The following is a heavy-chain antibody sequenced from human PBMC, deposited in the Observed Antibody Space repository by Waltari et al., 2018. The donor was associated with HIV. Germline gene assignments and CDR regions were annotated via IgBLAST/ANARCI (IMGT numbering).Heavy chain of an antibody. CDR3: ARGGDNGDINF. Sequence: EVHLVESGGGLVQPGGSLRLSCAASGFIVSNNFMTLVRQAPGKGLEWVSVIYISDNAYYADSVEGRFAISRDNSKNTVFLQMNSLRTEDTAMYYCARGGDNGDINFWGHGTLVTVSS. CDR1: GFIVSNNF. V-gene: IGHV3-66*02. D-gene: IGHD4-17*01. J-gene: IGHJ4*01. CDR2: IYISDNA.